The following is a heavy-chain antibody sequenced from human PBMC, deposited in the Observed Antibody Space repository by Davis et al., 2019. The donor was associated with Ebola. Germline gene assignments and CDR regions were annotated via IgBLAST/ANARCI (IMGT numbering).Heavy chain of an antibody. D-gene: IGHD4-17*01. CDR3: ARELQTTVTTNAYDI. J-gene: IGHJ3*02. CDR2: ISYTGTT. Sequence: SETLSLTCTVSGGSVSSGPSYWTWIRQPPGKGLEYIGHISYTGTTDYSPSLKSRVTISLDRSKDQFSLRLNSVTAADTAVYYCARELQTTVTTNAYDIWGQGTMVTVSS. CDR1: GGSVSSGPSY. V-gene: IGHV4-61*01.